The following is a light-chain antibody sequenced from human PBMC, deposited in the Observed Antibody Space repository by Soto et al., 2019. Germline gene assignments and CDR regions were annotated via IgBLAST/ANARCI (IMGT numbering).Light chain of an antibody. Sequence: DIQMTQSPSTLSASVGDRVTITCRASQSISSWLAWYQQKPGKAPKLLIYDASSLESGGPSRFSGTGSGTEFTLPIRSLQPDDFATCDCQQYSSYSPKTFGQGTKVEIK. CDR1: QSISSW. J-gene: IGKJ1*01. CDR3: QQYSSYSPKT. V-gene: IGKV1-5*01. CDR2: DAS.